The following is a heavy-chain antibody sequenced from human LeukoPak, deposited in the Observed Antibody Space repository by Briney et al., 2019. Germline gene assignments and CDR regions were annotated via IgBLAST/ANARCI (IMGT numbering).Heavy chain of an antibody. V-gene: IGHV3-30-3*01. J-gene: IGHJ4*02. Sequence: GGSLRLTCAASGFTFSSYAMHWVRQAPGKGLEWVAVISYDGSNKYYADSVKGRFTISRDNSKNTLYLQMNSLRAEDTAVYYCARDHGVEMATENYFDYWGQGTLVTVSS. D-gene: IGHD5-24*01. CDR1: GFTFSSYA. CDR3: ARDHGVEMATENYFDY. CDR2: ISYDGSNK.